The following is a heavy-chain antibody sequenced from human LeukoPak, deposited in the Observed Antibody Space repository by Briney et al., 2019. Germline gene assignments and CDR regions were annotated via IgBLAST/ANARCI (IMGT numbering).Heavy chain of an antibody. CDR1: GGSIGSYY. D-gene: IGHD3-22*01. J-gene: IGHJ4*02. CDR2: VSYSGST. V-gene: IGHV4-59*01. CDR3: ARATSGYYFDF. Sequence: SETLSLTCTVSGGSIGSYYWNWIRQPPGKGLEWIGYVSYSGSTNYNPSLKSRITMSVDKSKNQFSLKLSSVTAADTAVYFCARATSGYYFDFWDQGTLVTVSS.